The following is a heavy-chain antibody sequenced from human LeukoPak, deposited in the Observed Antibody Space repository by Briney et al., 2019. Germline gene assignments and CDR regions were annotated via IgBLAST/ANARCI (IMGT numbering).Heavy chain of an antibody. CDR1: GFTFDDYA. CDR2: ISWNSGSI. J-gene: IGHJ3*02. V-gene: IGHV3-9*01. D-gene: IGHD3-16*01. CDR3: ARRRGTAFDI. Sequence: PGRSLRLSCAASGFTFDDYAMHWVRQVPGKGLEWVSGISWNSGSIGYADSVKGRFTISRDNSKNSLYLQMNSLRPEDTALYYCARRRGTAFDIWGQGTMVTVSS.